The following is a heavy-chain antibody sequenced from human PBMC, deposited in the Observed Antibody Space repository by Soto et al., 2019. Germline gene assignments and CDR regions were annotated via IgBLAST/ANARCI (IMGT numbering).Heavy chain of an antibody. CDR3: ARMVYGAAFDI. Sequence: EVQLVESGGGLVQPGGSLRLSCAASGFTFSSYWMSWVRQAPGKGLEWVANIKQDGSEKYYVDSVKGRFTISRDNAKKSLYLQMNSLRAEDTAVYYCARMVYGAAFDIWGQGTMVTVSS. CDR2: IKQDGSEK. J-gene: IGHJ3*02. D-gene: IGHD4-17*01. V-gene: IGHV3-7*01. CDR1: GFTFSSYW.